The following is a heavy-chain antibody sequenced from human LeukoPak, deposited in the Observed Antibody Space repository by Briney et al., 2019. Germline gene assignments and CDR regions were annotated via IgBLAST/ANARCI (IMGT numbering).Heavy chain of an antibody. Sequence: ASVKVSCKASGYTFTVHYLHWLRQAPGQGLEWMGWIKPDSGATNFAQNFQGRVTMTSDTSINTAYMELSSLTSDDTAMYYCARDHDYGPDYWRQGTLVTVSP. CDR2: IKPDSGAT. CDR1: GYTFTVHY. CDR3: ARDHDYGPDY. V-gene: IGHV1-2*02. J-gene: IGHJ4*02. D-gene: IGHD4/OR15-4a*01.